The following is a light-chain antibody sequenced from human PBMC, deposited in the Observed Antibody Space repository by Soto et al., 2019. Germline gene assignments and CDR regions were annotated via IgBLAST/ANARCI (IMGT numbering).Light chain of an antibody. CDR3: SSYTSSSTLYV. V-gene: IGLV2-14*01. J-gene: IGLJ1*01. Sequence: QSALTQPASVSGSPGQSITISCTGTSSDVGGYNYVSWYQQHPGKAPKLMIYEVSNRPSGVSNRFSGSKSGNTASLTISGLQAEDEADYYCSSYTSSSTLYVFGTGTKFTGL. CDR1: SSDVGGYNY. CDR2: EVS.